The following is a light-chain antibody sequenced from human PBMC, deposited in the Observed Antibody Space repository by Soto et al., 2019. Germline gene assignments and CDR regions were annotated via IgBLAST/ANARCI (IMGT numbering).Light chain of an antibody. CDR1: QSVRSW. J-gene: IGKJ4*01. CDR3: QQYDSDVVS. CDR2: DAS. V-gene: IGKV1-5*01. Sequence: DIQMTQSPATLSASVGDRVTITCRASQSVRSWLAWYQQKPGKAPKLLMYDASTLEGGVPSRFSGSGSGTEFTLTISGLQPDDFATYYCQQYDSDVVSFGGGTNVE.